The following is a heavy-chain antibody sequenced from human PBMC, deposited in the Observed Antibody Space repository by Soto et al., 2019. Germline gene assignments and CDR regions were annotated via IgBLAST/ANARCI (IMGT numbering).Heavy chain of an antibody. CDR2: MYYSGST. V-gene: IGHV4-39*02. J-gene: IGHJ5*02. CDR3: AREVNSSPARGPNWFDP. Sequence: SETLSLTCDFSGCSSMISSYYCGWIRQPPGKGLEWIGSMYYSGSTYYNPSLKSRVTMSVDTSKNQFSLRLNSVTAADTAVYYCAREVNSSPARGPNWFDPWGQGTLVTVSS. CDR1: GCSSMISSYY. D-gene: IGHD6-13*01.